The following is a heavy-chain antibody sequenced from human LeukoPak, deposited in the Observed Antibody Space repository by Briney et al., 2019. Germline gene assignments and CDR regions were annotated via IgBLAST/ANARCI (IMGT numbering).Heavy chain of an antibody. CDR1: GYTFTTNA. D-gene: IGHD3-10*01. Sequence: GASVKVSCKASGYTFTTNAMNWVRQAPGQGLEWMGWINTNTGNPTYVQGFTGRFVFSLDTSVGTAFLQISSLKAEDTAVYYCARGPRYYGSGSYYFDYWGQGTLVTVSS. V-gene: IGHV7-4-1*02. J-gene: IGHJ4*02. CDR2: INTNTGNP. CDR3: ARGPRYYGSGSYYFDY.